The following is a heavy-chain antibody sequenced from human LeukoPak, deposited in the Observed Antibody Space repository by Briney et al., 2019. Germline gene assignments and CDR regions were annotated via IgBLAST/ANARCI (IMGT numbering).Heavy chain of an antibody. CDR3: ARHSQGGDTAMVGIDY. Sequence: GESLKISCKGSGYSFTSYWIGWVRQMPGKGLEWMGIIYPGDSDTRYSPSFQGQVTISADKSISTAYLQWSSLKASDTAMYYCARHSQGGDTAMVGIDYWGQGTLVTVSS. D-gene: IGHD5-18*01. V-gene: IGHV5-51*01. J-gene: IGHJ4*02. CDR2: IYPGDSDT. CDR1: GYSFTSYW.